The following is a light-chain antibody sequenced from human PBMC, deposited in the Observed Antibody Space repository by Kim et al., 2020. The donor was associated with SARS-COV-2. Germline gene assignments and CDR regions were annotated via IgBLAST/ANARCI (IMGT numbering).Light chain of an antibody. CDR2: GAS. V-gene: IGKV3-20*01. J-gene: IGKJ1*01. CDR1: QSVSSSY. Sequence: EIVLTQSPGTLSLSPGERATLSCRASQSVSSSYLAWYQQKPGQAPRLLNYGASSRATGIPDRFSGSGSGTDFTLTISRLEPEDFAGYYCQQYGSSQWTFGQGTKVDIK. CDR3: QQYGSSQWT.